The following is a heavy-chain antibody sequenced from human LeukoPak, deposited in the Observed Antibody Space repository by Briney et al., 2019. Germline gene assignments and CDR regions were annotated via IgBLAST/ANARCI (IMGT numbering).Heavy chain of an antibody. J-gene: IGHJ4*02. CDR2: ISYDGSNK. V-gene: IGHV3-30*18. D-gene: IGHD5-24*01. CDR3: AKVLGDGYILDY. CDR1: GFTFSSYG. Sequence: PGRSLRLSCAASGFTFSSYGMHWVRQAPGKGLEWVAVISYDGSNKYYADSVKGRFTISRDNSKNTLYLQMNSLRAEDTAVYYCAKVLGDGYILDYWGQGTLVTVSS.